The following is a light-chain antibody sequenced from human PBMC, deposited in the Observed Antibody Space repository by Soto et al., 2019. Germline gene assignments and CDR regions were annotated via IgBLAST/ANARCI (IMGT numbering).Light chain of an antibody. CDR2: EVN. CDR1: SSDVGAYNY. Sequence: QSALTQPASVSGSPGQSITISCTGTSSDVGAYNYVSWYQHHPGKAPKLMIYEVNNRPSGVSNRFSGSKSGTTASLTISGLQAEDEADYYCTSFTSTSTYVFGGGTKVTVL. CDR3: TSFTSTSTYV. V-gene: IGLV2-14*01. J-gene: IGLJ1*01.